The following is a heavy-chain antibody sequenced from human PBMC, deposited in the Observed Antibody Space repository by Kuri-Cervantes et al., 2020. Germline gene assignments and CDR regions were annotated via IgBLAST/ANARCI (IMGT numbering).Heavy chain of an antibody. D-gene: IGHD4-17*01. CDR2: IIPIFGTA. Sequence: SVKVSCKASGGTFSSYAISWVRQAPGQGLEWMGGIIPIFGTANYAQKFQGRVTITADESTSTAYLELSSLRSEDTAVYYCARWKDGDYPAYFQHLGQGTLVTVSS. CDR3: ARWKDGDYPAYFQH. V-gene: IGHV1-69*13. CDR1: GGTFSSYA. J-gene: IGHJ1*01.